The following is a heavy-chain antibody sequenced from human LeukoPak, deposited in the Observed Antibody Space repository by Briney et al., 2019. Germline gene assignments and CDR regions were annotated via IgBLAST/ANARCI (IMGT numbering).Heavy chain of an antibody. CDR3: ARAVSEAPRDTRTYYFDY. D-gene: IGHD1-1*01. CDR1: GGSISSYY. CDR2: IYYSGST. J-gene: IGHJ4*02. Sequence: SETLSLTCTVSGGSISSYYWSWIRQPPGKGLEWIGYIYYSGSTNYNPSLKSRVTISVDTSKNQFSLKLSSVTAADTAVYYCARAVSEAPRDTRTYYFDYWGQGALVTVSS. V-gene: IGHV4-59*01.